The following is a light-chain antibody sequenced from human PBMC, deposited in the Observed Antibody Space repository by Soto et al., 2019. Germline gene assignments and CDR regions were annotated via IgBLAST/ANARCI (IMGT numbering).Light chain of an antibody. CDR2: AAS. CDR3: QQSYSTPIT. V-gene: IGKV1-39*01. Sequence: DIQMTQSPSSLSASVGDRVTITCLASQSISSYLNWYQQKPGKAPKLLIYAASSLQSGVPSRFSGSGSGTDFTLTISSLQPEDFATYYCQQSYSTPITFCHGGRLAI. CDR1: QSISSY. J-gene: IGKJ5*01.